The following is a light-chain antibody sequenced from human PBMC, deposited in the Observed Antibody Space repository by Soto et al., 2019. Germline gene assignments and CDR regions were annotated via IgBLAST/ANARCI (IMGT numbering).Light chain of an antibody. CDR2: GAS. Sequence: EILMTQSPATLSVSPGERATLSCRASQSVSSYLAWYQQKPGQAPRLLMYGASSRATGIPDRFSGSGSGTDCTLTISRLEPDDVAVYYCQHYGSSPPTFGQGTKVDIK. CDR1: QSVSSY. CDR3: QHYGSSPPT. V-gene: IGKV3-20*01. J-gene: IGKJ1*01.